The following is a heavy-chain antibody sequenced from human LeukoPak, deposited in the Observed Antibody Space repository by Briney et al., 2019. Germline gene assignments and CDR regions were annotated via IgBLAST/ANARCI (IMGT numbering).Heavy chain of an antibody. D-gene: IGHD6-13*01. CDR2: ISWDGGST. Sequence: GGSLRLSCAASGFTFDDYTMHWVRQAPGKSLEWVSLISWDGGSTYYADSVKGRFTISRDNSKNSLYLQMNSLRTEDTALYYCAKDGGSSWPTIDYWGQGTLVTVSS. J-gene: IGHJ4*02. CDR3: AKDGGSSWPTIDY. CDR1: GFTFDDYT. V-gene: IGHV3-43*01.